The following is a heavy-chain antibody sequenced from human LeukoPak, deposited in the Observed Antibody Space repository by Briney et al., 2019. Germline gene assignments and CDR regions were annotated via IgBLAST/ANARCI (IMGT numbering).Heavy chain of an antibody. CDR1: GGSISSYY. CDR3: ARDRGDSGYDSDAFDI. CDR2: IYYSGST. D-gene: IGHD5-12*01. V-gene: IGHV4-59*12. Sequence: SETLSLTCTVSGGSISSYYWSWIRQPPGKGLEWIGYIYYSGSTYYNPSLKSRVTISVDASKNQFSLKLSSVTAADTAVYYCARDRGDSGYDSDAFDIWGQGTMVTVSS. J-gene: IGHJ3*02.